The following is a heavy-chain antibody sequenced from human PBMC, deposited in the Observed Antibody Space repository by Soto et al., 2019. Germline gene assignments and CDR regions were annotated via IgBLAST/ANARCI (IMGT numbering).Heavy chain of an antibody. CDR1: GYTFSNYG. J-gene: IGHJ6*02. V-gene: IGHV1-18*01. CDR3: ARDPGFGFGYSYAFAMDV. CDR2: ISGYNGNT. Sequence: QVQLVQSGAEVKKPGASVKVSCKASGYTFSNYGISWVRQGPGQGLEWMGWISGYNGNTHYEEKVQDRIKMTTDTSTSTTYLELSILRSDDTAVYFCARDPGFGFGYSYAFAMDVWGQGTTVTVSS. D-gene: IGHD5-18*01.